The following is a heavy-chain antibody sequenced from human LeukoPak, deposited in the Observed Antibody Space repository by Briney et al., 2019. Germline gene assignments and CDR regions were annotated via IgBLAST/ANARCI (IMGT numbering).Heavy chain of an antibody. J-gene: IGHJ4*02. Sequence: PGGSLRLSCAASGFTFSSYAMSWVRQARGKGLEWVSAISGSGGSTYYADSVKGRFTISRDNSKNTLYLQMNSLRAEDTAVYYCAKEGGYSYGYQDFDYWGQGTLVTVSS. V-gene: IGHV3-23*01. CDR2: ISGSGGST. D-gene: IGHD5-18*01. CDR1: GFTFSSYA. CDR3: AKEGGYSYGYQDFDY.